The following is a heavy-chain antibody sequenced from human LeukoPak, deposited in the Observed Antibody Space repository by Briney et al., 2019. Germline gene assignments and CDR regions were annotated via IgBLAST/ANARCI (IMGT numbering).Heavy chain of an antibody. CDR1: GVSISSGGYY. J-gene: IGHJ4*02. V-gene: IGHV4-31*03. CDR3: ARAGGVWLEFDY. CDR2: IFYSGST. D-gene: IGHD2-8*02. Sequence: PSETLSLTCTVSGVSISSGGYYWSWIRQHPGKGLEWIGYIFYSGSTYYNPSLKSRVTISVDTSKNQFSLRLSSVTAEDTAVYYCARAGGVWLEFDYWGQGTPVTVSS.